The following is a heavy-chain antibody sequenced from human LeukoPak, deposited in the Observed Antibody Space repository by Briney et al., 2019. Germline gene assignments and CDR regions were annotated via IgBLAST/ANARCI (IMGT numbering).Heavy chain of an antibody. Sequence: PGGSLRLSCAVSGFTFSDYYMSWIRQAPGKGLEWVSYISISGTTIYYADSMKGRFTISRDNAKNSLYLQMNSLRVEDTAVYYCARGGAFYDRTFYDMDVWGQGTTVTVSS. CDR2: ISISGTTI. V-gene: IGHV3-11*01. CDR3: ARGGAFYDRTFYDMDV. CDR1: GFTFSDYY. J-gene: IGHJ6*02. D-gene: IGHD3-22*01.